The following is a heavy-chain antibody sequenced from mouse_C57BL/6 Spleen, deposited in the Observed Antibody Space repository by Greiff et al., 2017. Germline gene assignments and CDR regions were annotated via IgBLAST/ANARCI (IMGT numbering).Heavy chain of an antibody. J-gene: IGHJ4*01. Sequence: QVQLKQSGPGLVQPSQSLSITCTVSGFSLTSYGVHWVRQSPGKGLEWLGVIWSGGSTDYHAAFISRLSISKDNSKSQVFFKMNSLQADDTAIYYCAKRNYYGSSYAMDYWGQGTSVTVSS. CDR1: GFSLTSYG. V-gene: IGHV2-2*01. D-gene: IGHD1-1*01. CDR3: AKRNYYGSSYAMDY. CDR2: IWSGGST.